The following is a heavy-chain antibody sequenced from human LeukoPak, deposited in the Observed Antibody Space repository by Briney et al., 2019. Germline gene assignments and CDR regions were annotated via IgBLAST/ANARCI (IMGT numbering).Heavy chain of an antibody. D-gene: IGHD3-3*02. Sequence: PSETLSLTCTVSGGSISSGDYYWSWIRQPPGKGLEWIGYIYYSGSTNYNPSLKSRVTISVDTSKNQFSLKLSSVTAADTAVYYCATARAHFPNNWFDPWGQGTLVTVSS. CDR2: IYYSGST. V-gene: IGHV4-61*08. CDR1: GGSISSGDYY. J-gene: IGHJ5*02. CDR3: ATARAHFPNNWFDP.